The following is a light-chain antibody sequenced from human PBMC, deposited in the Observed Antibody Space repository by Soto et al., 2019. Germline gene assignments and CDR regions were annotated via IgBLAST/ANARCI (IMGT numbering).Light chain of an antibody. CDR2: GAP. CDR1: QSVSSN. J-gene: IGKJ4*01. V-gene: IGKV3-15*01. Sequence: EIVMTQSPATLSVSPGERATLSCRASQSVSSNLAWYQQKPGQAPRLLIYGAPTRATGIPARFSGSGSGTEFTLTISRLEPEDFAVYYCQHYGSFNTFAGGTKVDIK. CDR3: QHYGSFNT.